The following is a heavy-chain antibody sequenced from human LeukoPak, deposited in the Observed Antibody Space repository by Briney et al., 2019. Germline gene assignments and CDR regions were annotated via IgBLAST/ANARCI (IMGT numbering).Heavy chain of an antibody. CDR2: VYPANSDT. CDR3: ARARGVMWYFDY. V-gene: IGHV5-51*01. D-gene: IGHD3-16*01. CDR1: GYSFANYW. Sequence: GESLKISCKASGYSFANYWIAWVRQMPGKGLEWMGIVYPANSDTRYSPSFQGQVTISADKSISTAYLQWSSLKASDTAMYYCARARGVMWYFDYWGQGTLVTVSS. J-gene: IGHJ4*02.